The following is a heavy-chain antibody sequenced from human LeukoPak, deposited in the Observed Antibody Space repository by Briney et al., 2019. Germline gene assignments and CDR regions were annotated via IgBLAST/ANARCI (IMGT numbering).Heavy chain of an antibody. CDR3: AREGVMVRGVTNLYYMDV. D-gene: IGHD3-10*01. CDR2: IYYSGST. J-gene: IGHJ6*03. CDR1: GGSISSYY. Sequence: SETLSLTCTVSGGSISSYYWSWIRQPPGKGLEWIGYIYYSGSTNYNPSLKSRVTISVDTSKNQFSLKLSSVTAADTAVYYCAREGVMVRGVTNLYYMDVWGKGTTVTVSS. V-gene: IGHV4-59*01.